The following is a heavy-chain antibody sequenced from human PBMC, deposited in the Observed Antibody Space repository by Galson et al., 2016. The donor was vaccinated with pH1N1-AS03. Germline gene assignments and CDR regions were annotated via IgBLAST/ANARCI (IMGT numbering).Heavy chain of an antibody. V-gene: IGHV3-7*01. D-gene: IGHD2-8*01. J-gene: IGHJ4*02. CDR3: FEINNG. Sequence: SLRLSCAASGFSIRDHWMGWFRQAPSKGLEWVTEIKEDGSEKYYVDSVKGRFTISRDNAKNSLYLQMNSLRAEDTAVYYCFEINNGGGQGTLVTVSS. CDR1: GFSIRDHW. CDR2: IKEDGSEK.